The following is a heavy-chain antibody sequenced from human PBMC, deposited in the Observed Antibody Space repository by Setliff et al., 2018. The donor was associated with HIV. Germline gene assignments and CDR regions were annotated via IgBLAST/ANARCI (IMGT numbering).Heavy chain of an antibody. D-gene: IGHD6-13*01. J-gene: IGHJ6*03. V-gene: IGHV4-39*01. CDR2: IYYSGST. CDR1: GGSISSSSYY. Sequence: SETLSLTCTVSGGSISSSSYYWGWIRQPPGKGLEWIGSIYYSGSTYANPSLKSRVTIYVDTSKNQFSLNLSSVTAADTAVYYCVGSTIAAAVYYYYYYMDVWGKGTTVTVSS. CDR3: VGSTIAAAVYYYYYYMDV.